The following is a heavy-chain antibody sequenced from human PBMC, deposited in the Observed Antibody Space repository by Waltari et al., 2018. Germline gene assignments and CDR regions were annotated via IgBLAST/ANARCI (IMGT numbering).Heavy chain of an antibody. J-gene: IGHJ4*02. V-gene: IGHV4-34*01. CDR1: GGSFSGYY. CDR3: ARGYGSGWGY. D-gene: IGHD3-10*01. Sequence: QVQLQQWGAGLLKPSETLSLTCAVYGGSFSGYYWSWIRQPPGKGLEWIGEINHSGSTNYTPSLKGRVTISVDTSKNQFSLKLSSVTAADTAVYYCARGYGSGWGYWGQGTLVTVSS. CDR2: INHSGST.